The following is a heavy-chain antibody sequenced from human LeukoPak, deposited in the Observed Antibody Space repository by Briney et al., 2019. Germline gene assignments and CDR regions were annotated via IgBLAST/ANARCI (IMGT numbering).Heavy chain of an antibody. CDR1: GCTFSSYA. CDR3: ARDSADSSSTEDAFDI. V-gene: IGHV1-69*04. J-gene: IGHJ3*02. CDR2: IIPIFGIA. D-gene: IGHD2-2*01. Sequence: GASVEVSCKASGCTFSSYAISWVRQAPGQGLEWMGRIIPIFGIANYAQKFQGRVTITADKSTSTAYMELSSLRSEDTAVYYCARDSADSSSTEDAFDIWGQGTMVTVSS.